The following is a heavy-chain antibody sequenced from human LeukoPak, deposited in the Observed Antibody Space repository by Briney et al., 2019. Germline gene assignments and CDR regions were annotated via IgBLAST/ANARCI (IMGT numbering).Heavy chain of an antibody. J-gene: IGHJ5*02. D-gene: IGHD6-19*01. CDR1: GFTFSSYG. CDR2: ISYDGSNK. CDR3: AKPGATGRQWLQNNWFDP. Sequence: PGGSLRLSCAASGFTFSSYGMHWVRQAPGKWLEWVAVISYDGSNKYYADSVKGRFTISRDNSKNTLYLQMNSLRAEDTAVYYRAKPGATGRQWLQNNWFDPWGQGTLVTVSS. V-gene: IGHV3-30*18.